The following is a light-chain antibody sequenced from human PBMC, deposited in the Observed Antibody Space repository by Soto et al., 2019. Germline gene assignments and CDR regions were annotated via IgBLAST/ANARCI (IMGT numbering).Light chain of an antibody. Sequence: DIQMTQSPCSLSSSVGDRVTITCRASQSISSYFNWYQQKPGKAPKLLIYAASSLQSGVPSRFSGSGSGTDFTLTISSLQPEDFATYYCQQSYSTPYTFGQGTKLEIK. CDR3: QQSYSTPYT. V-gene: IGKV1-39*01. CDR2: AAS. J-gene: IGKJ2*01. CDR1: QSISSY.